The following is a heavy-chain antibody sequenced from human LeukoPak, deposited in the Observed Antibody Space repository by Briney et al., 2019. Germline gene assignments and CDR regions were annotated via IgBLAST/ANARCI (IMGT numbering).Heavy chain of an antibody. D-gene: IGHD3-3*01. CDR3: AKGTYYDFWSGYSFDS. CDR1: GLTFDDYA. CDR2: ISWNSGNI. Sequence: GRSLRLSCAASGLTFDDYAMHWVRQAPGKGLEWVSGISWNSGNIGYADSVKGRFTISRDNAKKSLYLQMNSLRAEDMALYYCAKGTYYDFWSGYSFDSWGQGTLVTASS. V-gene: IGHV3-9*03. J-gene: IGHJ5*01.